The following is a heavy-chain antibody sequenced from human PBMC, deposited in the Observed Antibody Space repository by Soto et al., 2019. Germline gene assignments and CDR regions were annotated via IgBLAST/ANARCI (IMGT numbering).Heavy chain of an antibody. CDR3: GREGGGGNYFDY. CDR2: IYYTGTT. V-gene: IGHV4-39*02. D-gene: IGHD3-16*01. J-gene: IGHJ4*02. CDR1: GGSIINSNNYY. Sequence: QLQLQESGPGLVKPSETLSLTCTVSGGSIINSNNYYWGWIRQSPGMGLEWIGSIYYTGTTYYNPSLKSRAPIPVDTARNPFVLGLSSLTAADSAVLYCGREGGGGNYFDYWGQGTLVTVSS.